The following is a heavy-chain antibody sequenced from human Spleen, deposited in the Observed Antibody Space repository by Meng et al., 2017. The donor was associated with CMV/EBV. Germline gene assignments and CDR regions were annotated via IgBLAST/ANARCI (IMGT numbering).Heavy chain of an antibody. CDR3: AHSGQLWLLPRFDY. V-gene: IGHV2-5*02. J-gene: IGHJ4*02. D-gene: IGHD5-18*01. CDR1: GFSLSTSGVG. CDR2: IYWDDDK. Sequence: QNTVSVSGPTLLKPHKTLTRPCTFSGFSLSTSGVGVGWIRQPPGKALEWLALIYWDDDKRYSPSLKSRLTITKDTSKNQVVLTMTNMDPVDTATYYCAHSGQLWLLPRFDYWGQGTLVTVSS.